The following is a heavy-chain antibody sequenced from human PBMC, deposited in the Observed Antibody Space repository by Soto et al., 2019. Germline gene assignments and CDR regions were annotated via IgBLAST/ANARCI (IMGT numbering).Heavy chain of an antibody. CDR3: ANRPRYYHLDV. Sequence: LRLSCAASGFTFSTYAMTWVRQAPGKGLEWVATISGSDGGTYYADSAKDRFTISRDNSKNTLYLQMNSLRADDTAVYYCANRPRYYHLDVWGQGTTVTVSS. CDR2: ISGSDGGT. V-gene: IGHV3-23*01. J-gene: IGHJ6*02. CDR1: GFTFSTYA.